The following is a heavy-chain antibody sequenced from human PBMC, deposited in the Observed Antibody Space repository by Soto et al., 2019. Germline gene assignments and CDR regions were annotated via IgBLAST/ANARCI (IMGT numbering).Heavy chain of an antibody. V-gene: IGHV3-23*01. D-gene: IGHD3-3*01. CDR2: ISGSGGST. CDR1: GFTFSSYA. CDR3: AKALLPYYDFWSGYSMDV. Sequence: PGGSLRLSCAASGFTFSSYAMSWVRQAPGKGLEWFSAISGSGGSTYYADSVKGRFTISRDNSKNTLYLQMNSLRAEDTAVYYCAKALLPYYDFWSGYSMDVWGKGTTVTVSS. J-gene: IGHJ6*04.